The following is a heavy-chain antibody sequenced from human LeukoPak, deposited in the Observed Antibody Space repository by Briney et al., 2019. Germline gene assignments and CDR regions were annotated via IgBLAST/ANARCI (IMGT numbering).Heavy chain of an antibody. CDR1: GFTFNSYG. V-gene: IGHV3-30*18. Sequence: GGSLRLSCAASGFTFNSYGMHWVRQAPGKGLEWVAVISSDGSNKYYADSVKGRFTISRDNSKNTLYLQMNSLRADDTAVYYCAKRYSVDWYYFDYWGQGTLVTVSP. CDR2: ISSDGSNK. D-gene: IGHD1-26*01. CDR3: AKRYSVDWYYFDY. J-gene: IGHJ4*02.